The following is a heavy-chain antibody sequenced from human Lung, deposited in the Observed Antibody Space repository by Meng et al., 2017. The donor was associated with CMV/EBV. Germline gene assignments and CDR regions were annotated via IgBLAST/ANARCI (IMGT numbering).Heavy chain of an antibody. CDR2: IYAGGRSA. J-gene: IGHJ5*02. CDR1: GFTFSNYA. V-gene: IGHV3-23*03. CDR3: AKDSTYSA. Sequence: SCAASGFTFSNYAMNWVRQAPGKGLEWVAVIYAGGRSAYYADSVKGRFTIFRDGSKNTVYLEMNSLRAEDTALYYCAKDSTYSAWGQGTLVNVSS. D-gene: IGHD6-13*01.